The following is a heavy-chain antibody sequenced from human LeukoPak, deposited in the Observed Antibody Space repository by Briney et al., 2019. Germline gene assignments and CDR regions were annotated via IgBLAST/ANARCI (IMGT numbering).Heavy chain of an antibody. CDR3: AKDITTVTTAPNY. D-gene: IGHD4-17*01. Sequence: PGGSLRLSCAASGFTFDDYAMHWVRQAPGKGLEWVSGISWNSGSIGYADSVKGRFTISRDNAKNSLYLQMNSLRAVDTALYYCAKDITTVTTAPNYWGQGTLVTVSS. CDR1: GFTFDDYA. CDR2: ISWNSGSI. J-gene: IGHJ4*02. V-gene: IGHV3-9*01.